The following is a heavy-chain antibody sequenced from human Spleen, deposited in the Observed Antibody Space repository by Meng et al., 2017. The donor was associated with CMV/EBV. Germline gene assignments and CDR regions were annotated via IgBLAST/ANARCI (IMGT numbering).Heavy chain of an antibody. CDR3: AKVDTAMAVDY. D-gene: IGHD5-18*01. CDR1: GFTFSSSA. V-gene: IGHV3-23*01. CDR2: INGSGGGT. J-gene: IGHJ4*02. Sequence: LSCAAPGFTFSSSAMSWVRPAPGKGLEWVSVINGSGGGTYYADSVKGRFTISRDNSKTTLYLQMNSLRAEDTAVYYCAKVDTAMAVDYWGQGTLVTVSS.